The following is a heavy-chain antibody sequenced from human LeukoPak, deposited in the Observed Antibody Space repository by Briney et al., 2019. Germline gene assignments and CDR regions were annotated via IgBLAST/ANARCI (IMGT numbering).Heavy chain of an antibody. D-gene: IGHD1/OR15-1a*01. CDR2: IYYSGST. J-gene: IGHJ6*03. CDR1: GGSISSYY. V-gene: IGHV4-59*01. CDR3: ARARVPTTLSAGYMDV. Sequence: PSETLSLTCTVSGGSISSYYWSWIRQPPGKGLEWIGYIYYSGSTNYNPPLESRVTISVDTSKNQFSLKLSSVTAADTAVYYCARARVPTTLSAGYMDVWGKGTTVTVSS.